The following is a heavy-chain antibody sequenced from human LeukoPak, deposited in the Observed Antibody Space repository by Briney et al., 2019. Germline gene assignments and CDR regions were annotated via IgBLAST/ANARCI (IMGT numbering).Heavy chain of an antibody. Sequence: PSETLSLTCAVSGYSISSGYYWGWIRQPPGKGLEWIGSIYHSGSTYHNPSLKSRVTISVDTSKNQFSLKLSSVTAADTAVYYCAGTILSRNWFDPWGQGTLVTVSS. J-gene: IGHJ5*02. CDR3: AGTILSRNWFDP. CDR2: IYHSGST. D-gene: IGHD1-1*01. CDR1: GYSISSGYY. V-gene: IGHV4-38-2*01.